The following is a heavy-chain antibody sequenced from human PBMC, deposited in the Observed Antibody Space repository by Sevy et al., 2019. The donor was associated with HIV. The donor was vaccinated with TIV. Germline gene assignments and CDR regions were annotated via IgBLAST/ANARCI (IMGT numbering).Heavy chain of an antibody. CDR1: GYTLTQFS. J-gene: IGHJ4*02. CDR2: FDPEDGDPEDGKT. D-gene: IGHD3-22*01. Sequence: ASVKVSCKVSGYTLTQFSMHWVRQAPGKGLEWMTTFDPEDGDPEDGKTIYAQKFLGRVTMTEDKSTDPAYMELSSLRSDDTAVDYCATTKDYYDSSGYPFDYWGQGTLVTVSS. V-gene: IGHV1-24*01. CDR3: ATTKDYYDSSGYPFDY.